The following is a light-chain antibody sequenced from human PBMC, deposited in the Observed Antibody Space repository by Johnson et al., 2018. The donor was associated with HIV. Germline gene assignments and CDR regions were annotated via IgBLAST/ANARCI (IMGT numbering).Light chain of an antibody. CDR2: ETN. J-gene: IGLJ1*01. Sequence: QFVLTQPPSVSAAPGQKVTISCSGSRSSTGRNYASWYQQLPGTAPKLLIYETNKRPSGISDRFSGSKSGTSATLCLTGLQTGDEADYYCGTWATSLIAYYGFGSGTKVIVL. CDR1: RSSTGRNY. CDR3: GTWATSLIAYYG. V-gene: IGLV1-51*02.